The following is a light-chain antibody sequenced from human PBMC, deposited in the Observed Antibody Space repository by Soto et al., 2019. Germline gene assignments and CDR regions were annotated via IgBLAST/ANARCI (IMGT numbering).Light chain of an antibody. J-gene: IGLJ2*01. CDR3: SSYTSSSTLVV. Sequence: QSALTQPASVSGSPGQSITISCTGINSDVGGYNYVSWYRQHPGKAPKLMIYDVSNRPSGVSNRFSGSKSGNTASLTISGLQAEYEADYYCSSYTSSSTLVVFGGGTKLTVL. CDR1: NSDVGGYNY. CDR2: DVS. V-gene: IGLV2-14*01.